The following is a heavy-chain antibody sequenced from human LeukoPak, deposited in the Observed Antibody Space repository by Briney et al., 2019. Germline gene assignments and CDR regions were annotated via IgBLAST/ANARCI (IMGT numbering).Heavy chain of an antibody. V-gene: IGHV3-48*03. J-gene: IGHJ4*02. D-gene: IGHD1-1*01. CDR1: GFTFSSYE. Sequence: GGSLRLSCAASGFTFSSYEMNWVRQAPGRGLEWVSYISSSGSIIYYADSVKGRCTISRDNSKNTVYLQMNSLRLEDTAMYYCVREANEWRNDVYFEYWGQGTLVTVAS. CDR2: ISSSGSII. CDR3: VREANEWRNDVYFEY.